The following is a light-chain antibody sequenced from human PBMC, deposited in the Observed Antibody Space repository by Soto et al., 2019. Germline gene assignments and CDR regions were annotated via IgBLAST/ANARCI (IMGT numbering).Light chain of an antibody. V-gene: IGLV1-44*01. Sequence: QSVLTQPPSASGTPGQRVTISCSGSRSNIGSNTVNWYQQLPGTAPKLLMYSNNQRPSGVPDRFSGSKSATSASLAISGLQSEDEADYYCAAWDDSLNGWVFGGGTKLTVL. CDR1: RSNIGSNT. CDR2: SNN. J-gene: IGLJ3*02. CDR3: AAWDDSLNGWV.